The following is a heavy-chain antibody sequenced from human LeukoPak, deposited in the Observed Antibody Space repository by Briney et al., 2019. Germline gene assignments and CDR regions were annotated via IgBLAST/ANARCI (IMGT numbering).Heavy chain of an antibody. J-gene: IGHJ6*03. Sequence: SETLSLTCTVSGVSISSSNSYWGWIRQPPGKGLERIGSIYYSGNTYYNASLKSRVTISIDTSKNQFSLKVRSVTAADTAVYYCARGSSERGYYNYYYMDVWGKGTTVTISS. CDR1: GVSISSSNSY. CDR3: ARGSSERGYYNYYYMDV. D-gene: IGHD1-1*01. CDR2: IYYSGNT. V-gene: IGHV4-39*07.